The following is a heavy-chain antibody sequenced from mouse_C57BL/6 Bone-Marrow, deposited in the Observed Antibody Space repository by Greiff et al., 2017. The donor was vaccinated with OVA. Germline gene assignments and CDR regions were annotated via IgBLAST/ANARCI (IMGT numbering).Heavy chain of an antibody. V-gene: IGHV7-3*01. CDR1: GFTFTDYY. J-gene: IGHJ1*03. CDR3: AWYFDV. Sequence: EAQLQESGGGLVQPGGSLSLSCAASGFTFTDYYMSWVRQPPGKALEWLGFIRNKANGYTTEYSASVKGRFTISRDNSQSILYLQMNALRAEDSATYYCAWYFDVWGTGTTVTVSS. CDR2: IRNKANGYTT.